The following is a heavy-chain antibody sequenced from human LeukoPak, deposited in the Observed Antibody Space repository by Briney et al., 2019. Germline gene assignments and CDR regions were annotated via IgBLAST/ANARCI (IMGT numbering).Heavy chain of an antibody. D-gene: IGHD6-19*01. J-gene: IGHJ4*02. CDR2: INHSGST. CDR1: GFTFSSYW. Sequence: PGGSLRLSCAASGFTFSSYWMHWVRQSPGKGLEWIGEINHSGSTNYNPSLKSRLTISVDTSKNQFSLKLRSVTAADTAVYFCARTSVAGTKNFDYWGQGTLVTVSS. CDR3: ARTSVAGTKNFDY. V-gene: IGHV4-34*01.